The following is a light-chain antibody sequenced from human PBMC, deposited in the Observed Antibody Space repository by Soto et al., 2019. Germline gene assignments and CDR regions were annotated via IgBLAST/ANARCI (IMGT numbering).Light chain of an antibody. Sequence: QSVLTQPPSVSGAPGQRVTISCTGSSSNIGAGYDVHWYQQLPGTAPKLLIYGNNNRPSGVPDRFSGSKSGTSASLAITGLQAEEESDYYCQSYDISLSGSRVSGGGPKLTVL. V-gene: IGLV1-40*01. CDR1: SSNIGAGYD. J-gene: IGLJ2*01. CDR3: QSYDISLSGSRV. CDR2: GNN.